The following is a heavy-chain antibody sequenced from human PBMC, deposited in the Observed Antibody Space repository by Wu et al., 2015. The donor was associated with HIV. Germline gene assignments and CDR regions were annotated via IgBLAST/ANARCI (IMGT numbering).Heavy chain of an antibody. CDR2: INPSGGST. CDR1: GYTFTSYY. CDR3: ATLLIPSRAYFDY. V-gene: IGHV1-46*01. Sequence: QVQLVQSGAEVKKPGASVKVSCKASGYTFTSYYMHWVRQAPGQGLEWMGIINPSGGSTSYAQKFQGRVTMTRDTSTSTVYMELSRLRSDDTALYYCATLLIPSRAYFDYWGQGTLVTVSS. D-gene: IGHD3-16*01. J-gene: IGHJ4*02.